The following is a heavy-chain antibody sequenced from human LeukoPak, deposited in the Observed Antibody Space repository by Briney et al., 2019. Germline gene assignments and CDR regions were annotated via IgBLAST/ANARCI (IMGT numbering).Heavy chain of an antibody. CDR2: ISGYNGHP. CDR1: GYTFTSYG. CDR3: AREDDYGGNFYYFNF. Sequence: ASVKVSCKASGYTFTSYGIGWVRQAPGQGLEWMGWISGYNGHPKYAQYFQDRLTLTTDTSTRTAYMELRSLRSDDTAVYYCAREDDYGGNFYYFNFWGQGTLVTVSS. J-gene: IGHJ4*02. V-gene: IGHV1-18*01. D-gene: IGHD4-23*01.